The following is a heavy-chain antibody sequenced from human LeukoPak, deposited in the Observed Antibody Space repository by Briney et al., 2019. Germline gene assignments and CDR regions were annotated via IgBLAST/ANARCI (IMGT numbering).Heavy chain of an antibody. V-gene: IGHV3-7*01. J-gene: IGHJ3*02. D-gene: IGHD4-23*01. Sequence: GGSLRLSCEASGFTFSSYWMSWVRQAPGKGLEWVANIKQDGSEKYYVDSVKGRFTISRDNAKNSLYLQMNSLRAEDTAVYYCARVVLELETTVVLGAFDIWGQGTMVTVSS. CDR1: GFTFSSYW. CDR2: IKQDGSEK. CDR3: ARVVLELETTVVLGAFDI.